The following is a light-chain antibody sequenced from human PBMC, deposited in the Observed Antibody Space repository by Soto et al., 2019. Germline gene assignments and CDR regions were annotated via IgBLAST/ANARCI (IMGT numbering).Light chain of an antibody. CDR3: QQFGSSPLT. CDR2: GAS. CDR1: QSVSSSY. Sequence: EIVLTQSPGTLSLSPGERATLSCRASQSVSSSYLAWYQQKPGQAPRLLIYGASGRATGIPDRFSGSGFGTDFALTISRLEPEDVVVYYCQQFGSSPLTFGQGTKVEI. V-gene: IGKV3-20*01. J-gene: IGKJ1*01.